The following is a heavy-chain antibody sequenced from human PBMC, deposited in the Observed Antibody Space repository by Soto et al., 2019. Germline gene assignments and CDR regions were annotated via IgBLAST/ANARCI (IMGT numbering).Heavy chain of an antibody. J-gene: IGHJ6*02. D-gene: IGHD6-13*01. V-gene: IGHV3-33*08. CDR3: ARRQISPPTRGAATARGARDV. CDR1: GFTFNNYG. CDR2: IWNDGSNS. Sequence: QVQLVESGGGVVQPGRYLRLSCAASGFTFNNYGMHWVRQAPGKGLEWVAVIWNDGSNSYYANSVKGRFTISRDNSKNTLHLQMSSLIAEYTAVYFCARRQISPPTRGAATARGARDVWGQGTTVTVSS.